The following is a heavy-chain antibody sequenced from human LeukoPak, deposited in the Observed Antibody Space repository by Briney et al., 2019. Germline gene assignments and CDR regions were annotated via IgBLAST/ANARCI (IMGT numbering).Heavy chain of an antibody. V-gene: IGHV1-18*01. CDR2: ISAYNGNT. D-gene: IGHD6-13*01. J-gene: IGHJ4*02. Sequence: ASVKVSCKASGYTFTSYGISWVRQAPGQGLEWMGWISAYNGNTNYAQKFQGRVTMTRNTSISTAYMELSSLRSEDTAVYYCARDSSSSWSAWGQGTLVTVSS. CDR3: ARDSSSSWSA. CDR1: GYTFTSYG.